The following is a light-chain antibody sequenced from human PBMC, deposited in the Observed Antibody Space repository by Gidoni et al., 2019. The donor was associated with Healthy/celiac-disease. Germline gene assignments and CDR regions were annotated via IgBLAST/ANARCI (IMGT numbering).Light chain of an antibody. J-gene: IGKJ4*01. CDR1: QSVSSY. CDR2: DAS. V-gene: IGKV3-11*01. Sequence: IVLTQSPATLSLSPGERATLSCSASQSVSSYLAWYQQNPGQAPRLLSYDASNRATGIPARVSGSGSGTDFTLTISSLEPEDFAVYYCQQRSNWPPLTFGGGTKVEIK. CDR3: QQRSNWPPLT.